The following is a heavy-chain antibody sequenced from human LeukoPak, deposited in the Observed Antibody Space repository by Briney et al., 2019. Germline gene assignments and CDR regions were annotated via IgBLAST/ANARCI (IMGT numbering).Heavy chain of an antibody. CDR1: GCSFTSYW. CDR2: IYPGDSDT. D-gene: IGHD3-22*01. CDR3: ARYDSVIHDAFDI. J-gene: IGHJ3*02. Sequence: GESLKISCKGSGCSFTSYWIGWVRQMPGKGLEWMGIIYPGDSDTRYSPSFQGQVTISADKSISTAYLQWSSLKASDTAMYYCARYDSVIHDAFDIWGQGTMVTVSS. V-gene: IGHV5-51*01.